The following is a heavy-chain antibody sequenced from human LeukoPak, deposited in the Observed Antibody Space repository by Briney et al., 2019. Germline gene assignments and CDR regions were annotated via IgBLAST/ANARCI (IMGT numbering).Heavy chain of an antibody. D-gene: IGHD3-10*01. CDR3: AAFGSGSYLGY. Sequence: SETLSLTCAVYGGSFSDYYWSWIRQPPGKGLEWIGGINHSGSTNYNPSLKSRVTISIDTSMNHFSLKLSSVTAADTAVYYCAAFGSGSYLGYWGQGTLVTVSS. CDR1: GGSFSDYY. CDR2: INHSGST. J-gene: IGHJ4*02. V-gene: IGHV4-34*01.